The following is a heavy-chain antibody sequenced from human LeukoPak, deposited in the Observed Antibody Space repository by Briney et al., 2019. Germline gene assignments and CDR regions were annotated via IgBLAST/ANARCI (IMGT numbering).Heavy chain of an antibody. CDR3: ARSDYGDYERGMEV. V-gene: IGHV4-59*01. CDR1: GVAMSSYY. D-gene: IGHD4-17*01. J-gene: IGHJ6*02. Sequence: SGTLSLPCAGSGVAMSSYYWSWVRQPPGKGLEWVGDINCSGCTTYNPASVSRVTRSVDASKKKFSLMLSCVTTAETAVYYCARSDYGDYERGMEVWGQGNTWTVSS. CDR2: INCSGCT.